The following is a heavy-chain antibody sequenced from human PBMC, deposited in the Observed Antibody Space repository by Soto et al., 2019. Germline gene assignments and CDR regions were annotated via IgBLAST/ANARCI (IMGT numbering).Heavy chain of an antibody. CDR2: IYPGDSDT. Sequence: PGESLKISCNGSGYSFTTYWIGWVRQMPGKGLEWMGIIYPGDSDTKYSPSFQGQVTISADRSISTAYLQWNSLKASDTAMYYCARHRLERQNDYYYYFGMDVWGQGTTVTVSS. D-gene: IGHD1-1*01. V-gene: IGHV5-51*01. J-gene: IGHJ6*02. CDR1: GYSFTTYW. CDR3: ARHRLERQNDYYYYFGMDV.